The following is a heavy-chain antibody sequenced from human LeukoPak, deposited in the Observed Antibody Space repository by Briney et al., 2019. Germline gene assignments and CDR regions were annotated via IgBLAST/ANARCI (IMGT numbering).Heavy chain of an antibody. Sequence: GGSLRLSCAASGFTFSAYSINWVRQAPGKGLEWVSFISSGSGTTINYADSVKGRFTISRDNAKNSLYLQMNSLRAEDTAVYYCAKDSGWLQYEYWGQGTLVTVSS. V-gene: IGHV3-48*04. CDR3: AKDSGWLQYEY. J-gene: IGHJ4*02. CDR1: GFTFSAYS. CDR2: ISSGSGTTI. D-gene: IGHD5-24*01.